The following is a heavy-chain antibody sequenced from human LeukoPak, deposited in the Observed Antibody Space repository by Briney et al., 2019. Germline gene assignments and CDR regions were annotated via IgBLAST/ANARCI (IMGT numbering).Heavy chain of an antibody. CDR2: LIPIFGTA. CDR3: VRAADSSSWTHFAY. V-gene: IGHV1-69*05. CDR1: GGTFSRYA. J-gene: IGHJ4*02. D-gene: IGHD6-13*01. Sequence: ASVKVSCKASGGTFSRYAISWVRQAPGQGLEWMGKLIPIFGTANYAQKFQGRVTITTDKSTSTAYMGLSSLRSEDTHVYYCVRAADSSSWTHFAYWGQGTPFSVSS.